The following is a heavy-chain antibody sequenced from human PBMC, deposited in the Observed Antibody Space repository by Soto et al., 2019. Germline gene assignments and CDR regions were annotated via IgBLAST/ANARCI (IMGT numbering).Heavy chain of an antibody. J-gene: IGHJ4*02. Sequence: PGGSLRLSCAASGFTFSNYYMSWIRQAPGKGLEWVSYISSGSTYTNYADSVRGRFTISRDNARNSLYLQMTSLRDEDTAVYYCARETPSFDSWGQGTLVTVSS. CDR2: ISSGSTYT. CDR3: ARETPSFDS. CDR1: GFTFSNYY. V-gene: IGHV3-11*06. D-gene: IGHD2-15*01.